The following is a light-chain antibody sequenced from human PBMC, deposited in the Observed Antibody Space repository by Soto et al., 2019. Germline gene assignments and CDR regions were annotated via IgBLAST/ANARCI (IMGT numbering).Light chain of an antibody. CDR2: DVT. CDR3: TSFTTISTWV. J-gene: IGLJ3*02. V-gene: IGLV2-11*01. Sequence: QSALTQPRSVSGSPGQSVTISCTGTTSDVGGYDYVSWYQQHPGKAPRLMISDVTNRPSGVPDRFSGSKSGSTASLTISGLQAEDEADYYCTSFTTISTWVFGGGTKLTVL. CDR1: TSDVGGYDY.